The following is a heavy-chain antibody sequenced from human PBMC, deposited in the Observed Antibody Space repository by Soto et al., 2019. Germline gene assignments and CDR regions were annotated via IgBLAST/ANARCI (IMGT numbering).Heavy chain of an antibody. CDR1: GYSFTSYW. Sequence: GESLKISCKGSGYSFTSYWISWVRQMPGKGLEWMGRIDPSDSYTNYSPSFQGHVTISADNSISTAYLQWSSLKASDTAMYYCARLGYGDYGYYYYGMDVWGQGTTVTVSS. J-gene: IGHJ6*02. CDR3: ARLGYGDYGYYYYGMDV. D-gene: IGHD4-17*01. CDR2: IDPSDSYT. V-gene: IGHV5-10-1*01.